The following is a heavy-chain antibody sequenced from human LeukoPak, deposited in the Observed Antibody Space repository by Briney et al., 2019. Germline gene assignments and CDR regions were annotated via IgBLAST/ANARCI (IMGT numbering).Heavy chain of an antibody. CDR3: ARRGNSRNYGGNNWFDP. D-gene: IGHD4-4*01. V-gene: IGHV4-59*08. J-gene: IGHJ5*02. CDR1: GGSFSGYY. CDR2: IYYSGST. Sequence: PSETLSLTCAVYGGSFSGYYWSWIRQPPGKGLEWIGYIYYSGSTNYNPSLKSRVTISVDTSKNQFSLKLSSVTAADTAVYYCARRGNSRNYGGNNWFDPWGQGTLVTVSS.